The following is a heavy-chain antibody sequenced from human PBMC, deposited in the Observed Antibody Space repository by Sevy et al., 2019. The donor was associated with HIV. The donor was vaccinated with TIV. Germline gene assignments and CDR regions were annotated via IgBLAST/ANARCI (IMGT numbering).Heavy chain of an antibody. CDR2: IWYDGSNK. J-gene: IGHJ4*02. V-gene: IGHV3-33*01. Sequence: GGSLRLSCAASGFTFSSYGMHWVRQAPGKGLEWVAVIWYDGSNKYYADSVKGRFTISRANSKNTLYLQMNMLRAEDTAVYYCARGNLISIAAAGSFDYWGQGTLVTVSS. D-gene: IGHD6-13*01. CDR3: ARGNLISIAAAGSFDY. CDR1: GFTFSSYG.